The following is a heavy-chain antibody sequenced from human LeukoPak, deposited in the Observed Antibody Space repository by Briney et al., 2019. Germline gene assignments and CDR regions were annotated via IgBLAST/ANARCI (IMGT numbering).Heavy chain of an antibody. CDR3: ARVLFSGIPDWFDP. Sequence: ASVKVSCKASGYTFIGYYIHWVRQALGQRLEWLGWINPNSGGIKYAQKFQGRVTMTRDTSVSTAYMELKRLTSDDTAVYYCARVLFSGIPDWFDPWGQGTLVTVSS. CDR1: GYTFIGYY. V-gene: IGHV1-2*02. CDR2: INPNSGGI. D-gene: IGHD2-21*01. J-gene: IGHJ5*02.